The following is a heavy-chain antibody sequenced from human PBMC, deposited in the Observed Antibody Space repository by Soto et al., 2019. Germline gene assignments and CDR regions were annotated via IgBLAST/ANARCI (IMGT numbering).Heavy chain of an antibody. Sequence: GGSLRLSCAASGFTFSSYSMNWVRQAPGKGLEWVASISSSSSYIYYADSVKGRFTISRDNANNSLYLHMNCLRAEDTAVYYCATSFWGAAAGTYPFAYWGQGTLVTVSS. CDR1: GFTFSSYS. CDR3: ATSFWGAAAGTYPFAY. J-gene: IGHJ4*02. V-gene: IGHV3-21*01. D-gene: IGHD6-13*01. CDR2: ISSSSSYI.